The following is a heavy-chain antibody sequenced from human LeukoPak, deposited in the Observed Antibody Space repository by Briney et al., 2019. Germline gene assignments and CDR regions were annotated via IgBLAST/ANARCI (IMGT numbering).Heavy chain of an antibody. J-gene: IGHJ6*02. D-gene: IGHD6-13*01. CDR1: GFIFSSYG. Sequence: GGSLRLSCAASGFIFSSYGMHWVRQAPGKGLEWVAFIRYDGTEKYYTDSVKGRFTISRDNSKNTLYLQMNSLRAEDTAVYYCARDIPLCIHGTDQPACIAAAGLLLGYGMDVWGQGTTVTVSS. CDR2: IRYDGTEK. CDR3: ARDIPLCIHGTDQPACIAAAGLLLGYGMDV. V-gene: IGHV3-30*02.